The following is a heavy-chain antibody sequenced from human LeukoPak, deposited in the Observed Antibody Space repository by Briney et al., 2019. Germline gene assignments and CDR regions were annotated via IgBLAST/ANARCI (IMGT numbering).Heavy chain of an antibody. V-gene: IGHV3-74*01. CDR2: ISSDGSDT. J-gene: IGHJ4*02. CDR1: GFTFSSYW. CDR3: TRAPYHGDYVSWA. Sequence: GGSLRLSCAASGFTFSSYWMHWIRQAPGKGLVWVSRISSDGSDTTYADSVKGRFTISRDNAKKMLYLQMNGLRVDDTAVYYCTRAPYHGDYVSWAWGQGTLVTVSS. D-gene: IGHD4-17*01.